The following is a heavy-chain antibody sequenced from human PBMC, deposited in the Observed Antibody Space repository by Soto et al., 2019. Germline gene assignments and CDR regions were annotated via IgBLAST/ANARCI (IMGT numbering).Heavy chain of an antibody. Sequence: SETLSLTCTVSGGSISSYYWSWIRQPAGKGLEWIGRIYTSGSTNYNPSLKSRVTMSVDTSKNQFSLKLSSVTAADTAVHYCARAVTYYDFWSGYYRTHGMDVWGQGTTVTVSS. CDR3: ARAVTYYDFWSGYYRTHGMDV. CDR1: GGSISSYY. J-gene: IGHJ6*02. V-gene: IGHV4-4*07. CDR2: IYTSGST. D-gene: IGHD3-3*01.